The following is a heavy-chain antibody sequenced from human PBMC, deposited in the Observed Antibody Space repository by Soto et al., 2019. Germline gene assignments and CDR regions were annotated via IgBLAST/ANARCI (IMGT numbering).Heavy chain of an antibody. CDR2: ISGSGGST. CDR1: GFTFSSYA. Sequence: GGSLRLSCAASGFTFSSYAMSWVRQAPGKGLEWVSAISGSGGSTYYADSVKGRFTISRDNSKNTLYLQMNSLRAEDTAVYYCAKEKGAFWRFLEQRYGMDVWGQGTTVTVSS. J-gene: IGHJ6*02. V-gene: IGHV3-23*01. CDR3: AKEKGAFWRFLEQRYGMDV. D-gene: IGHD3-3*01.